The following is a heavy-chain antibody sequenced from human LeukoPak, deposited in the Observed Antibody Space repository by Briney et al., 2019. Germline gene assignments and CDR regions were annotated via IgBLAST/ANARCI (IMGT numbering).Heavy chain of an antibody. CDR3: ASGIGVYFDY. CDR2: INHSGST. D-gene: IGHD3-22*01. CDR1: GGSFSGYY. Sequence: PSETLSLTCAVYGGSFSGYYWSWIRQPPGKGLEWIGEINHSGSTNYNPSLKSRVTISVDTSKNQFSLKLSSVTAADTAVYYCASGIGVYFDYWGQGTLVTVSS. J-gene: IGHJ4*02. V-gene: IGHV4-34*01.